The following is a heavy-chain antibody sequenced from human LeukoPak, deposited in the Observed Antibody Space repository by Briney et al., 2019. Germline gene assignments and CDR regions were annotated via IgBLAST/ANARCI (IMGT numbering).Heavy chain of an antibody. CDR1: GGSFSGYY. CDR3: ARVEPHHYYDSSGYPDY. D-gene: IGHD3-22*01. Sequence: PSETLSLTCAVYGGSFSGYYWSWIRQPPGKGLEWIGEINHSGSTNYNPSLKSRVTISVDTSKNQFSLKLSSVTAADTAVYYCARVEPHHYYDSSGYPDYWGQGTLVTVSS. J-gene: IGHJ4*02. V-gene: IGHV4-34*01. CDR2: INHSGST.